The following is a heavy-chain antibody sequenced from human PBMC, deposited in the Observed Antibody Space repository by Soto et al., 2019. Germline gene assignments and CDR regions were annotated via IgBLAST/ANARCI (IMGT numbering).Heavy chain of an antibody. J-gene: IGHJ6*02. D-gene: IGHD3-3*01. CDR3: ADSPYGADFWSGHGRSAYYYYGMDV. Sequence: ASVKVSCKASGGTFSSYAISWVRQAPGQGLEWMGGIIPIFGTANYAQKFQGRVTITADESTSTAYMELSSLRSEDTAVYYCADSPYGADFWSGHGRSAYYYYGMDVWGQGTTVSVSS. V-gene: IGHV1-69*13. CDR2: IIPIFGTA. CDR1: GGTFSSYA.